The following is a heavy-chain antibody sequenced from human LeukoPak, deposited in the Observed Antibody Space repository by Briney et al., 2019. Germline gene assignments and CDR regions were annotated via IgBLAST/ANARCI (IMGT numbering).Heavy chain of an antibody. D-gene: IGHD5-18*01. CDR3: ARRRGYIYGPGGDYCDH. J-gene: IGHJ4*02. Sequence: PSETLSLTCAVSDNSISSGSYWGWIRQPPGQGLEGIGSISHSGSSYYTPSLKSRVTITIDSSKNQFSLKLSSVTAADTAVYYCARRRGYIYGPGGDYCDHGGQGTRLRVSS. V-gene: IGHV4-38-2*01. CDR1: DNSISSGSY. CDR2: ISHSGSS.